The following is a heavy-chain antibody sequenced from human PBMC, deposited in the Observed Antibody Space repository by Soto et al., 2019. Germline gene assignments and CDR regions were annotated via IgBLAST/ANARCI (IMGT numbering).Heavy chain of an antibody. V-gene: IGHV4-59*01. CDR3: ARTYGDCFDY. J-gene: IGHJ4*02. CDR2: IYSSGST. Sequence: PSETLSLTCTVSGGSISSYYWSWIRQPPGKGLEWIGYIYSSGSTHYNPSLKNRVTISIDTSKNQFSLKLNSVTAADTAVYYCARTYGDCFDYWGQGTLVTVSS. CDR1: GGSISSYY. D-gene: IGHD4-17*01.